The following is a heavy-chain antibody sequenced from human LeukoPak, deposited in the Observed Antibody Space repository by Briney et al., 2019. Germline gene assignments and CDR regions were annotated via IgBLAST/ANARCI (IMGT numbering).Heavy chain of an antibody. D-gene: IGHD5-18*01. J-gene: IGHJ6*02. CDR1: GGSISSYY. Sequence: SETLSLTCTVSGGSISSYYWSWIRQPPGKGLEWIGYIYYSGSTNYNPSLKSRVTISVDTSKNQFSLKLSSVTAADTAVYYCARTIRGYSYGTYYYYYYGMDVWGQGTTVTVSS. CDR2: IYYSGST. CDR3: ARTIRGYSYGTYYYYYYGMDV. V-gene: IGHV4-59*08.